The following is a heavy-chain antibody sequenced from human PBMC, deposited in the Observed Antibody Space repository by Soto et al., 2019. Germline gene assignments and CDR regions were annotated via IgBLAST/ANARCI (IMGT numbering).Heavy chain of an antibody. CDR1: GFSLTANGAG. J-gene: IGHJ4*02. CDR2: IYWDDVN. D-gene: IGHD6-25*01. Sequence: QITLEESGRAVVKPTQTLTLTCTFSGFSLTANGAGVGWIRQSPGKTLEWLVTIYWDDVNRYSPSLRGRLAITKDTSQNQVVLTMTNMDPVDTATYYCAHRGGRGNSFYFWGRGTLVTVSS. CDR3: AHRGGRGNSFYF. V-gene: IGHV2-5*02.